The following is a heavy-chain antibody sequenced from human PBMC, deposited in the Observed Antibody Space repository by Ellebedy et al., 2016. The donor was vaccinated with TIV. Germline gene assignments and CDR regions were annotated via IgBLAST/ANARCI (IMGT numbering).Heavy chain of an antibody. Sequence: GESLKISXAASGFTFSNYGINWVRQAPGKGLEWVAVISYDGSNKFHADSVKGRFTISRDNSKNTLSLQMNSLRDEDTAVYYCARDAWTATFGFYYYYMDVWGKGTTVTVSS. CDR2: ISYDGSNK. V-gene: IGHV3-30*03. J-gene: IGHJ6*03. D-gene: IGHD3/OR15-3a*01. CDR1: GFTFSNYG. CDR3: ARDAWTATFGFYYYYMDV.